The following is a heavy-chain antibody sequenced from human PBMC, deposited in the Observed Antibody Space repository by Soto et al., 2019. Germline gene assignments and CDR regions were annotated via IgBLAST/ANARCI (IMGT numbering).Heavy chain of an antibody. CDR3: AMGLHLGELSLYDY. J-gene: IGHJ4*02. CDR2: IYYSGST. Sequence: SETLSLTCPVSGGSISSSTYYWGWIRQPQGKGLEWIGSIYYSGSTYYNQSLKSRVTISVDTSKNQFSLKLSSVTAADTAVYYCAMGLHLGELSLYDYWGQGALVTVSS. D-gene: IGHD3-16*02. V-gene: IGHV4-39*01. CDR1: GGSISSSTYY.